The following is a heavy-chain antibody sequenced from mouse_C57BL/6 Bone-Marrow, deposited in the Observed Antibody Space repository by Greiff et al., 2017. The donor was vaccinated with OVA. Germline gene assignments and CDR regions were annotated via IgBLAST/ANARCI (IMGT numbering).Heavy chain of an antibody. CDR2: IDPEDGDT. Sequence: DVKLQESGAELVRPGASVKLSCTASGFNIKDYYMHWVKQRPEQGLEWIGRIDPEDGDTEYAPKFQGKATMTADTSSNTAYLQLSSLTSEDTAVYYCTSIYYYGSTFGYFDVWGTGTTVTVSS. J-gene: IGHJ1*03. V-gene: IGHV14-1*01. CDR1: GFNIKDYY. D-gene: IGHD1-1*01. CDR3: TSIYYYGSTFGYFDV.